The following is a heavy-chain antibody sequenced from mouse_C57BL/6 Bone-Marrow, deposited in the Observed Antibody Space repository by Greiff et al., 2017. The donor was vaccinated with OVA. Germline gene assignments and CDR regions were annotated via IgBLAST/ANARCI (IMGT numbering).Heavy chain of an antibody. Sequence: VQLQESGPGLVKPSQSLFLTCSITGFPITSGYYWIWIRQSPGKPLEWMGYITHSGETFYNPSLQSPISITRETSKNQFFLQLNSVTTEDTAMYYCAGDTLDGYYWYCDVWGTGTTVTVSS. J-gene: IGHJ1*03. CDR2: ITHSGET. V-gene: IGHV12-3*01. CDR3: AGDTLDGYYWYCDV. D-gene: IGHD2-3*01. CDR1: GFPITSGYY.